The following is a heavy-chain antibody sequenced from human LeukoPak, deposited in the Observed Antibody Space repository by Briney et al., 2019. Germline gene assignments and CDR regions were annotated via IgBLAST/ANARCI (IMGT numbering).Heavy chain of an antibody. Sequence: ASVKVSCKASGYTFTNCGINWVRQAPGQGLEWMGWISVYNGDTNYAQKLQGRVTMTTDTSTSTAYMELRSLRSDDTAVYFCARVHERWRLKNWGQGTLVTVSS. CDR2: ISVYNGDT. J-gene: IGHJ4*02. CDR1: GYTFTNCG. V-gene: IGHV1-18*01. D-gene: IGHD5-24*01. CDR3: ARVHERWRLKN.